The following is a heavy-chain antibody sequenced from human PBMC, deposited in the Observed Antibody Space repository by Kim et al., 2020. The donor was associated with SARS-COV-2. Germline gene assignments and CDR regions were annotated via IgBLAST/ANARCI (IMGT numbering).Heavy chain of an antibody. V-gene: IGHV4-31*01. CDR2: IHCSGST. Sequence: SETLSLTCAVSGGSISSGGYYWSWIRQHPGKGLEWIVYIHCSGSTYYNPPLKSLVTISVDTAMNQFSLKLSSVTAADTAVYYCARERGSSNDHFDYWGQGTLV. J-gene: IGHJ4*02. CDR3: ARERGSSNDHFDY. CDR1: GGSISSGGYY. D-gene: IGHD5-12*01.